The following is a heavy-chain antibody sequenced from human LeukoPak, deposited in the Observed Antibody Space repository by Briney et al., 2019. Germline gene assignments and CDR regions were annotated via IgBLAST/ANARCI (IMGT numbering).Heavy chain of an antibody. V-gene: IGHV3-33*01. CDR2: IWYDGTTK. CDR1: GFTFDEYG. CDR3: VRGPMASSWHYYFDL. D-gene: IGHD6-13*01. J-gene: IGHJ2*01. Sequence: GRSLRLSCAASGFTFDEYGMDWVRQAPGKGLEWVAVIWYDGTTKFYADSVKGRFTISRDNSKNTLSLQMDSLRAEDTAVYYCVRGPMASSWHYYFDLWGRGTLVSVSS.